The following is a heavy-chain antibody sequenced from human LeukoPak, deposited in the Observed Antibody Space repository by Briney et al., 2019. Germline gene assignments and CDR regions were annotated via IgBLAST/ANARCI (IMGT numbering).Heavy chain of an antibody. J-gene: IGHJ4*02. V-gene: IGHV4-59*01. CDR3: ARDRNYYHR. CDR2: IYYSGST. D-gene: IGHD3-10*01. CDR1: GGSISSYY. Sequence: SETLSLTCTVSGGSISSYYWSWIRQPPGKGLEWIGYIYYSGSTNYNPSLKSRVTISVDTSKNQFSLKLSSMTAADTAVYYCARDRNYYHRWGQGTLVTVSS.